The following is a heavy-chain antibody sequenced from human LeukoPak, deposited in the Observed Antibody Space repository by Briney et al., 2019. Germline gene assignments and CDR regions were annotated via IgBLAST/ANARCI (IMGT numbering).Heavy chain of an antibody. Sequence: GRSLRLSCAASGLTFSSYAMHWVRQAPGKGLEWVAVISYDGSNKYYADSVKGRFTISRDNSKNTLYLQMNSLRAEDTAVYYCARGVAEQWLVQRWFDPWGQGTLVTASS. CDR2: ISYDGSNK. D-gene: IGHD6-19*01. CDR1: GLTFSSYA. J-gene: IGHJ5*02. V-gene: IGHV3-30*04. CDR3: ARGVAEQWLVQRWFDP.